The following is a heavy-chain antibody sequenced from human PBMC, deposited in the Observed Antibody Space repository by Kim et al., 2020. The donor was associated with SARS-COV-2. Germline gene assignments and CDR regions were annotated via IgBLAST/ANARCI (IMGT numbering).Heavy chain of an antibody. CDR1: GFTFSSYG. Sequence: GGSLRLSCAASGFTFSSYGMHWVRQAPGKGLEWVAVIWYDGSNKYYADSVKGRFTISRDNSKNTLYLQMNSLRAEDTAVYYCARDDARITIFGVVTLGMDVWGQGTTVTVSS. J-gene: IGHJ6*02. CDR2: IWYDGSNK. D-gene: IGHD3-3*01. V-gene: IGHV3-33*08. CDR3: ARDDARITIFGVVTLGMDV.